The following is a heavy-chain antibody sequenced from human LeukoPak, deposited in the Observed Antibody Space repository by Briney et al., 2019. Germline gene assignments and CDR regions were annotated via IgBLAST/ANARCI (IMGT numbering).Heavy chain of an antibody. D-gene: IGHD2-2*01. V-gene: IGHV1-69*13. J-gene: IGHJ3*01. Sequence: SVKVSCKASGGTFSSYAISWVRQAPGQGLEWMGGIIPIFGTANYAQKFQGRVTITADESTSTAYMELSSLRSEDTAVYYCARESRHCSSTNCYDAFDFWGQGTMVTVSS. CDR3: ARESRHCSSTNCYDAFDF. CDR2: IIPIFGTA. CDR1: GGTFSSYA.